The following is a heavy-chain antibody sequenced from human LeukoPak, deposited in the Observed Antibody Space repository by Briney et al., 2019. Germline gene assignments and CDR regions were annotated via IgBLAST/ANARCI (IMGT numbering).Heavy chain of an antibody. CDR1: GYSFPSYW. CDR3: ARPQLDGDYGGYFDY. Sequence: GESLKISCKGAGYSFPSYWITWVRQMPGKGLEWMGILYPGDSETRYSPSFQGQVTISADKSSSTAYLQWSSLKASDTAMYYCARPQLDGDYGGYFDYWGQGTLVTVSS. V-gene: IGHV5-51*01. J-gene: IGHJ4*02. D-gene: IGHD4-17*01. CDR2: LYPGDSET.